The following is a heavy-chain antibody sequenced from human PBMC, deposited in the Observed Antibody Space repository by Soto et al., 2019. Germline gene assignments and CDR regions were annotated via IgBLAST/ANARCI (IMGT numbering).Heavy chain of an antibody. CDR2: IYYSGST. D-gene: IGHD2-2*01. V-gene: IGHV4-39*01. CDR3: ARLGGYCSSTSCYFFEQSGYYYYYGMDV. CDR1: GGSISSSSYY. Sequence: SETLSLTCTVSGGSISSSSYYWGWIRQPPGKGLEWIGSIYYSGSTYYNPSLKSRVTISVDTSKNQFSLKLSSVTAADTAVYYCARLGGYCSSTSCYFFEQSGYYYYYGMDVWGQGTTVTVSS. J-gene: IGHJ6*02.